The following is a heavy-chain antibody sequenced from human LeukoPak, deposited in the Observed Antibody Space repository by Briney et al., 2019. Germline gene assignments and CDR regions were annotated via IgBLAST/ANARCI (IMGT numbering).Heavy chain of an antibody. CDR1: GGSISSSSDY. V-gene: IGHV4-39*01. CDR3: ARHPHYYFDNSAR. CDR2: MYYSGNT. Sequence: SQTLSLTCTVSGGSISSSSDYWGWIRQPPGKGLEWIGSMYYSGNTYYNPSLKSRVTISVDTSKNQLSLRLSSVTAADTAVYYCARHPHYYFDNSARWGQGTLVTVSS. D-gene: IGHD3-22*01. J-gene: IGHJ4*02.